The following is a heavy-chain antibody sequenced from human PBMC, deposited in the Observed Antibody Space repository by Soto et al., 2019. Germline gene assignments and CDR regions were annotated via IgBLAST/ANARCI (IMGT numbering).Heavy chain of an antibody. Sequence: SETLSLTCTISNGSISSSYWSWIRQSPGRGLEWIAYIYYTGSTNYNPSLKSRLTISIDTSKGQFSLKLSSLTAADTAVYYCARLYPYFDFLTGSPIFAFDIWGQGTMVT. J-gene: IGHJ3*02. CDR1: NGSISSSY. CDR3: ARLYPYFDFLTGSPIFAFDI. V-gene: IGHV4-59*01. CDR2: IYYTGST. D-gene: IGHD3-9*01.